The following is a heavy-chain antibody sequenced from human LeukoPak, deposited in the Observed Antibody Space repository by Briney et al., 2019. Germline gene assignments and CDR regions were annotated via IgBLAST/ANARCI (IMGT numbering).Heavy chain of an antibody. Sequence: KASETLSLTCTVSRGSINNQYWSWIRQPAGKGLEWIGRMYTNGESDYNPSLKSRVAMSVDTSKSQFSLKLNYMTAADTALYYCARHSNSGSYSGGHWGQGTLVTVSS. J-gene: IGHJ4*02. CDR3: ARHSNSGSYSGGH. V-gene: IGHV4-4*07. D-gene: IGHD1-26*01. CDR2: MYTNGES. CDR1: RGSINNQY.